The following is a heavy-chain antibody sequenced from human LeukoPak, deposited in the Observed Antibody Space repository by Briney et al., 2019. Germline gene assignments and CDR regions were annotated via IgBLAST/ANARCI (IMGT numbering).Heavy chain of an antibody. Sequence: GGSLRLSCAASGFTFSSYWMSWVRQAPGKWLEWVSAISGSGGSTYYADSVKGRFTISRDNSKNTLYLQMNSLRAVDTAVYYCAKDYKAAGTVDYWGQGTLVTVSS. D-gene: IGHD6-13*01. V-gene: IGHV3-23*01. CDR3: AKDYKAAGTVDY. CDR2: ISGSGGST. CDR1: GFTFSSYW. J-gene: IGHJ4*02.